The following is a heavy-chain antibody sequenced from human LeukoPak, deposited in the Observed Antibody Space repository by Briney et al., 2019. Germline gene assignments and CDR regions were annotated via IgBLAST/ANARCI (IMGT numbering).Heavy chain of an antibody. V-gene: IGHV3-15*01. CDR2: IKSKTDGGTT. D-gene: IGHD2-2*01. Sequence: PGGSLRLSCAASGFTFSNAWMSWVRQAPGKGLEGVGRIKSKTDGGTTVDAAPVKGRFTISRDDSKNTLYLQMNSLKTEDTAVYYCTTGYCSRTSCYYFDYWGQGTLVTAS. CDR1: GFTFSNAW. J-gene: IGHJ4*02. CDR3: TTGYCSRTSCYYFDY.